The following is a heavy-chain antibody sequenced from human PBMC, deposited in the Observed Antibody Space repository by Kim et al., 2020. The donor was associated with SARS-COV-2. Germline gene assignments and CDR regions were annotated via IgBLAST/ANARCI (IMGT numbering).Heavy chain of an antibody. CDR3: ARVTPRQWLVQHFDF. V-gene: IGHV4-59*01. Sequence: SETLSLTCTVSGGSISTYYWSWIRQPPGKRLEWIGYIYYSGSTNYNPSLESRVTISIDTSKYQFSLRLTSVTAADTAVYYCARVTPRQWLVQHFDFWGQGTLVTVSS. J-gene: IGHJ4*02. CDR2: IYYSGST. D-gene: IGHD6-19*01. CDR1: GGSISTYY.